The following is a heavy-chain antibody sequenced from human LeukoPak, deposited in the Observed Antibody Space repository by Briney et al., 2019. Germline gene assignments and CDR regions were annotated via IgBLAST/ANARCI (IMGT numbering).Heavy chain of an antibody. CDR1: GFTFSSYG. CDR3: AKVIGVRGVIPYYYYGMDV. D-gene: IGHD3-10*01. Sequence: GGSLRLSCAASGFTFSSYGMQWVRQAPGKGLEWVAFIRYDGSNKYYADSVKGRFTISRDNSKNTLYLQMNSLRAEDTAVYYCAKVIGVRGVIPYYYYGMDVWGQGTTVTVSS. V-gene: IGHV3-30*02. J-gene: IGHJ6*02. CDR2: IRYDGSNK.